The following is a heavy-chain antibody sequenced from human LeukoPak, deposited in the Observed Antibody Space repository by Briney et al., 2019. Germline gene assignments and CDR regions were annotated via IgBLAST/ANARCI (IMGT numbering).Heavy chain of an antibody. V-gene: IGHV1-46*01. D-gene: IGHD6-6*01. Sequence: WASVKVSCKASGYTFPNYFMHWVRQAPGQGLEWMGIINPTGGSTTYAQKFQGRVTMTRDTSTSTVYMELSSLRSDDTAVYYCARTAARRFDYWGQGTLVTVSS. J-gene: IGHJ4*02. CDR1: GYTFPNYF. CDR2: INPTGGST. CDR3: ARTAARRFDY.